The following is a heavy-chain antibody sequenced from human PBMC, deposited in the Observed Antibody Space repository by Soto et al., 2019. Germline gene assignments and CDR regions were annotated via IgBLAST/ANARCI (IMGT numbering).Heavy chain of an antibody. CDR3: ARDGGERGTYNSSGYYYGIPHNWFDP. Sequence: GASVKVSCKASGYTFTIYYMHWVRQAPGQGLEWMGIINPSGGSTSYAQKFQGRVTMTRDTSTSTVYMELSSLRSEDTAVYYCARDGGERGTYNSSGYYYGIPHNWFDPWGQGTLVTVSS. J-gene: IGHJ5*02. CDR2: INPSGGST. D-gene: IGHD3-22*01. CDR1: GYTFTIYY. V-gene: IGHV1-46*01.